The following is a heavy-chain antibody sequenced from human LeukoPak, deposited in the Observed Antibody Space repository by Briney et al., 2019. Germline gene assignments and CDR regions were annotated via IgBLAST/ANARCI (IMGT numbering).Heavy chain of an antibody. CDR1: GGSINRSSRYY. Sequence: PSETLSLTCTVSGGSINRSSRYYWGWIRQTPGQGLEWIGSIFYSGSTYYNPSLKSRVTISVDTSNNQFSLKLTSVTAADTAVYYCARHVPSTIFFNWYDPWGQGTLVTVSS. CDR2: IFYSGST. CDR3: ARHVPSTIFFNWYDP. J-gene: IGHJ5*02. V-gene: IGHV4-39*01. D-gene: IGHD3-3*01.